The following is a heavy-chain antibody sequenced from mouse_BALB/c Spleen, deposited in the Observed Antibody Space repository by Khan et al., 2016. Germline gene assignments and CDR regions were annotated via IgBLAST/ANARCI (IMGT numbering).Heavy chain of an antibody. CDR1: GYSITSGYY. Sequence: EVQLQESGPGLVKPSQSLSLTCSVTGYSITSGYYWNWIRQFPGNKLEWMGYISYDGSNNYNPSLKNRISITRDTSKHQFFLKLNSVTTEDTATYYCARGYYGVYYFDYWGQGTTLTVSS. CDR3: ARGYYGVYYFDY. D-gene: IGHD1-1*01. J-gene: IGHJ2*01. CDR2: ISYDGSN. V-gene: IGHV3-6*02.